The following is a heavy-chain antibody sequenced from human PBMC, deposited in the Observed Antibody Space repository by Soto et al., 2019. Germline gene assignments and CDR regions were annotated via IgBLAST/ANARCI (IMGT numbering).Heavy chain of an antibody. D-gene: IGHD2-2*01. CDR1: GGSLRGFF. CDR2: INHGGST. V-gene: IGHV4-34*01. J-gene: IGHJ6*02. CDR3: ALLSYPMSNGLDV. Sequence: QVQLQQWGAGLLKPSETLSLSCAVYGGSLRGFFWSWIRQPPGTGLEWIGEINHGGSTNYNPSLKSRVTISVYTSKNQFSLTLNSVTAADTAVYYCALLSYPMSNGLDVWGQGTTVTVSS.